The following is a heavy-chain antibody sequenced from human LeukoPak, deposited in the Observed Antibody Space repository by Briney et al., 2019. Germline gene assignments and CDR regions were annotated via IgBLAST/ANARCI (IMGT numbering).Heavy chain of an antibody. J-gene: IGHJ4*02. CDR3: ARNYYDSSGYPYYFDY. V-gene: IGHV4-30-2*01. CDR2: IYHSGST. Sequence: SQTLSLTCAVSGGSISSGGYSWSWIRQPPGKGLEWIVYIYHSGSTYYNPSLKSRVTISVDRSKNQFSLKLSSVTAADTAVYYCARNYYDSSGYPYYFDYWGQGTLVTVSS. CDR1: GGSISSGGYS. D-gene: IGHD3-22*01.